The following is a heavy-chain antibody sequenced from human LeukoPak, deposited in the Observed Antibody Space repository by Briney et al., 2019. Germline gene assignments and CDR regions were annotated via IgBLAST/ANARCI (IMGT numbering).Heavy chain of an antibody. CDR3: ARDPYSENYGDYYYYYMDV. CDR2: ISSSGSTI. D-gene: IGHD1-26*01. Sequence: GGSLRLSCAASGFTFSDYYMSWIRQAPGKGLEWVSYISSSGSTIYYADSVKGRFTISRDNAKSSLYLQMNSLRDEDTAVYYCARDPYSENYGDYYYYYMDVWGKGTTVTISS. CDR1: GFTFSDYY. V-gene: IGHV3-11*04. J-gene: IGHJ6*03.